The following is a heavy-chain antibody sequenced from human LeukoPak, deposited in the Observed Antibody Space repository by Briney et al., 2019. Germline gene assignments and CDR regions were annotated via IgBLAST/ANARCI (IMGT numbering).Heavy chain of an antibody. J-gene: IGHJ2*01. CDR2: IYYNGRT. CDR1: GGSISPYY. D-gene: IGHD1-14*01. V-gene: IGHV4-59*01. CDR3: ARDGNPWNLDV. Sequence: SETLSLTCTVSGGSISPYYWTWLRQSPGTALEWIGYIYYNGRTSYYPSLNSRVTMSVDTSKNQFSLQLSSVTAADTGVYYCARDGNPWNLDVWGRGTLVTVSS.